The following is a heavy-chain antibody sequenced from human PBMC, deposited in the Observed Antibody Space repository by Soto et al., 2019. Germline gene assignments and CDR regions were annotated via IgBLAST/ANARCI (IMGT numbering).Heavy chain of an antibody. Sequence: QVQLQQWGAGLLKPSETLSLTCAVYGGSFSGYYWSWIRQPPGKGLEWIGEINHSGSTNFNPSLKSRVTISVDTSKNQFSLKLSSVTAADTAVYYCARDGRDSSGYYHWGQGTLVTVSS. CDR1: GGSFSGYY. CDR3: ARDGRDSSGYYH. CDR2: INHSGST. D-gene: IGHD3-22*01. J-gene: IGHJ5*02. V-gene: IGHV4-34*01.